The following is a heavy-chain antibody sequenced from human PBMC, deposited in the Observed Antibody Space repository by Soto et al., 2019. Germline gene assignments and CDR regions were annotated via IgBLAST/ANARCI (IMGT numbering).Heavy chain of an antibody. Sequence: SQTLSPTCAVYGGSFSGYYWSWIRQPPGKGLEWIGKINHSGSTNYNPSLKSRVTISVDTSKNQFSLKLSSVTAADTAVYYCARGLRFSSSWYGKYYYYYGMDVWGQGTTVTVSS. D-gene: IGHD6-13*01. CDR1: GGSFSGYY. CDR2: INHSGST. CDR3: ARGLRFSSSWYGKYYYYYGMDV. J-gene: IGHJ6*02. V-gene: IGHV4-34*01.